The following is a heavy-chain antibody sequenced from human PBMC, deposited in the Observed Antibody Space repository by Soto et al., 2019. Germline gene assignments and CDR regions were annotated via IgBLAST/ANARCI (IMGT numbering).Heavy chain of an antibody. V-gene: IGHV3-74*01. J-gene: IGHJ5*02. CDR1: GFTFSSYW. CDR2: INSDGSST. Sequence: GGSLRLSCAASGFTFSSYWMHWVRQAPGKGLVWVSRINSDGSSTSYADSVKGRFTISRDNAKNTLYLQMNSLRAEDTAVYYCARGVYDFWSGPTLQGDWFDPWGQGTLVTVSS. CDR3: ARGVYDFWSGPTLQGDWFDP. D-gene: IGHD3-3*01.